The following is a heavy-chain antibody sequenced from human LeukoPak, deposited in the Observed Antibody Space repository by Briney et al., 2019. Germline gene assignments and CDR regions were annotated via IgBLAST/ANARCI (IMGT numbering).Heavy chain of an antibody. V-gene: IGHV3-11*04. CDR3: ARDQSSRARGAFDI. D-gene: IGHD3-10*01. J-gene: IGHJ3*02. CDR2: ISSSGSTI. Sequence: GGSLRLSCAASGSTFSDYYMSWIRQAPGKGLEWVSYISSSGSTIYYADSVKGRFTISRDNAKNSLYLQMNSLRAEDTAVYYCARDQSSRARGAFDIWGQGTMVTVSS. CDR1: GSTFSDYY.